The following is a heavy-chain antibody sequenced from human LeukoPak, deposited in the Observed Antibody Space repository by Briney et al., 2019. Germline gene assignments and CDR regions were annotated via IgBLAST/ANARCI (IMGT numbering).Heavy chain of an antibody. V-gene: IGHV4-39*07. D-gene: IGHD1-26*01. CDR2: IYYSGST. CDR1: GGSISSYY. J-gene: IGHJ3*02. CDR3: ARGSLMVGATDAFDI. Sequence: TSETLSLTCTVSGGSISSYYWGWIRQPPGKGLEWIGSIYYSGSTYYNPSLKSRVTISVDRSKNQFSLKLSSVTAADTAVYYCARGSLMVGATDAFDIWGQGTMVTVSS.